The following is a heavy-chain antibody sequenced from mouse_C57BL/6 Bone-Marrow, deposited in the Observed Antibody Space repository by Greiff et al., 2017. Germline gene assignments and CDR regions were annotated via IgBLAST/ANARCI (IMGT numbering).Heavy chain of an antibody. CDR2: IDPSDSYT. V-gene: IGHV1-69*01. J-gene: IGHJ4*01. CDR1: GYTFTSYW. Sequence: QVQLQQPGAELVMPGASVKLSCKASGYTFTSYWMHWVKQRPGQGLEWIGEIDPSDSYTNYNQKFKGKSTLTVDKSSSTAYMQLSSLASEDSAVYYCARGDGRSYEAMDYWGQGTSVTVSS. D-gene: IGHD1-1*01. CDR3: ARGDGRSYEAMDY.